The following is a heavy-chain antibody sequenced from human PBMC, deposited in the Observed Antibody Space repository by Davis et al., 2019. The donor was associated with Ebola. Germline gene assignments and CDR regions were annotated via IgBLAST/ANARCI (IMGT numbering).Heavy chain of an antibody. CDR1: GFTFSSYS. CDR3: ARGGSGPDYRLDY. CDR2: ISTSSRTI. Sequence: PGGSLRLSCAASGFTFSSYSMNWVRQAPGQGLEWISYISTSSRTIYYADSMKGRFTISRDNAKNSLYLQMNSLRAEDTAVYYCARGGSGPDYRLDYWGQGTLVTVSS. D-gene: IGHD3-10*01. V-gene: IGHV3-48*04. J-gene: IGHJ4*02.